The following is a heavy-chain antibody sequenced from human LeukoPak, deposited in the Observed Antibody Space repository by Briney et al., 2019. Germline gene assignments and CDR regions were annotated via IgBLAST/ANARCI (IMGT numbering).Heavy chain of an antibody. D-gene: IGHD3/OR15-3a*01. V-gene: IGHV1-69*13. CDR1: GYTFTSYG. J-gene: IGHJ3*02. CDR3: ARMDSGPSAFDI. Sequence: SVKVSCKASGYTFTSYGISWVRQAPGLGLEWMGGIIPIFGTANYAQKFQGRVTITADESTSTAYMELSSLRSEDTAVYYCARMDSGPSAFDIWGQGTMVTVSS. CDR2: IIPIFGTA.